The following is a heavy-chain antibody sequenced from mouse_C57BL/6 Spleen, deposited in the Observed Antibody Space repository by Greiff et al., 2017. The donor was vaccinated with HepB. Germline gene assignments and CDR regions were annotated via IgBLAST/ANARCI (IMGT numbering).Heavy chain of an antibody. CDR1: GYTFTSYW. CDR2: IDPSDSYT. Sequence: VQLQQSGAELVKPGASVKLSCKASGYTFTSYWMQWVKQRPGQGLEWIGEIDPSDSYTNYNQKFKGKATLTVDTSSSTAYMQLSSLTSEDSAVYYCARGETAQATAWFAYWGQGTLVTVSA. J-gene: IGHJ3*01. CDR3: ARGETAQATAWFAY. V-gene: IGHV1-50*01. D-gene: IGHD3-2*02.